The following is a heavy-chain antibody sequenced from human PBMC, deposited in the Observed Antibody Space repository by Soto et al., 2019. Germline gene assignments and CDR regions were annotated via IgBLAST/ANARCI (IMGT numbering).Heavy chain of an antibody. Sequence: KTSETLSLTCAVSGGSISSSNWWSWVRQPPGKGLEWIGEIYHSGSTNYNPSLKSRVTISVDKSKNQFSLKLSSVTAADTAVYYCARVKGRDPRVAMDYGYFDYWGQGTLVTVSS. CDR3: ARVKGRDPRVAMDYGYFDY. D-gene: IGHD4-17*01. CDR1: GGSISSSNW. V-gene: IGHV4-4*02. CDR2: IYHSGST. J-gene: IGHJ4*02.